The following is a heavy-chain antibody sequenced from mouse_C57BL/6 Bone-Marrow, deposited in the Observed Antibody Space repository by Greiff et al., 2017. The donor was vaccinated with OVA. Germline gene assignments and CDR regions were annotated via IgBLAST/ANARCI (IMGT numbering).Heavy chain of an antibody. CDR1: GYTFTSYW. J-gene: IGHJ3*01. D-gene: IGHD2-2*01. Sequence: QVQLQQPGAELVMPGASVKLSCKASGYTFTSYWMHWVKQRPGQGLEWIGELDPSDSYTNYNQKFKCKSTLTVDKSSSTAYMQLSSLTSEDAAVYYCARWGLRRGTCAYWGQGTLVTVSA. CDR2: LDPSDSYT. V-gene: IGHV1-69*01. CDR3: ARWGLRRGTCAY.